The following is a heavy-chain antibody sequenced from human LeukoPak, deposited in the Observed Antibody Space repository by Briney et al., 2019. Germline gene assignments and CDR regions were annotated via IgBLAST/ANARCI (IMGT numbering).Heavy chain of an antibody. CDR2: IIPIFGIA. CDR3: ALVRVNYYGMDV. J-gene: IGHJ6*02. CDR1: GGTFSSYA. D-gene: IGHD3-10*01. Sequence: SVKVSCKASGGTFSSYAISWVRQAPGQGLEWMGRIIPIFGIANYAQKFQGRVTITVDKSTSTAYMELSSLRSEDTAVYYCALVRVNYYGMDVWGQGTTVTVSS. V-gene: IGHV1-69*04.